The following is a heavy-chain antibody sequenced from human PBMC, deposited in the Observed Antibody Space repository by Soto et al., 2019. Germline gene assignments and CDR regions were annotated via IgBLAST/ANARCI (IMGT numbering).Heavy chain of an antibody. V-gene: IGHV4-59*01. CDR1: GGSISSYY. CDR3: ARVEAAKWAYYYYYGMDV. J-gene: IGHJ6*02. Sequence: SETLSLTCTVSGGSISSYYWSWIRQPPGKGLEWIGYIYYSGSTNYNPSLKSRVTISVDTSKNQFSLKLSSVTAADTAVYYCARVEAAKWAYYYYYGMDVWGQGPTVTVSS. CDR2: IYYSGST. D-gene: IGHD1-26*01.